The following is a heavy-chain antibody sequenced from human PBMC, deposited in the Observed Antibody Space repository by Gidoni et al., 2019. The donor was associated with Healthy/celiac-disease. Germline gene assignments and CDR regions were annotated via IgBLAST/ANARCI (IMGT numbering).Heavy chain of an antibody. J-gene: IGHJ3*02. D-gene: IGHD6-13*01. CDR3: ANPGEAAAGSDAFDI. V-gene: IGHV3-23*01. CDR1: GFTVNRHA. CDR2: ISGSGGST. Sequence: EGQLLVSGGGLVQPGGSLSLSCEAYGFTVNRHAMSWVRQAPGNGLEWVSAISGSGGSTYYADSVKGRCTISRDNSKNTLYLQMNSLRAEDTAVDYCANPGEAAAGSDAFDIWGQGTMVTVSS.